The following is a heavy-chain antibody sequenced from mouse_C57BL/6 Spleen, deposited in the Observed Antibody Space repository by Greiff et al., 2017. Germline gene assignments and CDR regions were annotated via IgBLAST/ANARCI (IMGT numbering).Heavy chain of an antibody. CDR1: GYTFTSYG. CDR2: IHPRSGNT. V-gene: IGHV1-81*01. D-gene: IGHD2-3*01. CDR3: ARKDGPDYYAMGY. Sequence: QVQLQQPGAELARPGASVKLSCKASGYTFTSYGISWVKQRTGQGLEWIGEIHPRSGNTYYNEKFKGKATLTADKSSSTAYMELRSLTSEDSAVYFCARKDGPDYYAMGYGGRGTSVTVSS. J-gene: IGHJ4*01.